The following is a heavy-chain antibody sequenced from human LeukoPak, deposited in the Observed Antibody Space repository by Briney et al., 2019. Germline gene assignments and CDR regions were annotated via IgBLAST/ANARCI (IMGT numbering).Heavy chain of an antibody. D-gene: IGHD2-21*02. CDR2: IYYSGST. Sequence: SETLSLTCTVSGGSISSSSYYWGWIRQPPGKGLEWIGSIYYSGSTYYNPSLKSRVPISIDTSKNQFSLKLSSVTAADTAVYYCARRSVVVTEDAFDIWGQGTMVTVSS. V-gene: IGHV4-39*01. CDR1: GGSISSSSYY. CDR3: ARRSVVVTEDAFDI. J-gene: IGHJ3*02.